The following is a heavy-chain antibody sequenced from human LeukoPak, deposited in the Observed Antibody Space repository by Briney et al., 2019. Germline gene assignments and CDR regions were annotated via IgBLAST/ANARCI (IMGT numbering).Heavy chain of an antibody. V-gene: IGHV1-2*02. CDR2: INPNSGGT. D-gene: IGHD3-3*01. CDR1: GYTFTGYY. CDR3: AREVSSNIRFPEALDY. Sequence: ASVKVSCKASGYTFTGYYMHWVRQAPGQGLEWTGWINPNSGGTNYAQKFQGRVTMTRDTSISTAYMELSRLRSDDTAVYYCAREVSSNIRFPEALDYWGQGTLVTVSS. J-gene: IGHJ4*02.